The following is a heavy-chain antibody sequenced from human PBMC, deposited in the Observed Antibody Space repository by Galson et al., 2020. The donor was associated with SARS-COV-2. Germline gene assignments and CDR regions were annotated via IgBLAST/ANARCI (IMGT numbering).Heavy chain of an antibody. CDR3: ARGKYGSVSFEY. CDR1: GGSISNFY. D-gene: IGHD3-10*01. Sequence: ASETSLTCTVAGGSISNFYWSWIRQAPGKGLEWIGYMEYSGSTDYNPSLKSRVTMSGDTSKNQLSLRLRSVTAADTAVYYCARGKYGSVSFEYWGQGTLVTVSS. CDR2: MEYSGST. J-gene: IGHJ4*02. V-gene: IGHV4-59*12.